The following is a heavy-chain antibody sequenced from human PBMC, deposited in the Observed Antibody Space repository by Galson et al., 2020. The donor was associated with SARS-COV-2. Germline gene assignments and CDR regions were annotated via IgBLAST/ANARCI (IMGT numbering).Heavy chain of an antibody. CDR3: ARVPAPLYGDNYYYGMYV. J-gene: IGHJ6*02. CDR2: ITYSGST. D-gene: IGHD4-17*01. V-gene: IGHV4-59*01. Sequence: SQTLSLTCRVSEAPMSSYYWSWIRQPPGKGLEWIGYITYSGSTSYNPSLRSRVTLSVDLSKNQLSLKVTSVTAADTAVYYCARVPAPLYGDNYYYGMYVRGRGTTVTVSS. CDR1: EAPMSSYY.